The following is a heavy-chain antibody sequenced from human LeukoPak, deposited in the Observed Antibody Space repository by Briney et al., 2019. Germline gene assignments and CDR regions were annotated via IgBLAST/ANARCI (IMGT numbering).Heavy chain of an antibody. J-gene: IGHJ4*02. D-gene: IGHD3-9*01. Sequence: ASVKVSYKASEYTFTGYYMHWVRQAPGQGLEWMGWISAYNGNTNYAQKLQGRVTMTTDTSTSTAYMELRSLRADDTAVYYCARDTETILDFDYWGQGTLVTVSS. CDR2: ISAYNGNT. CDR3: ARDTETILDFDY. V-gene: IGHV1-18*04. CDR1: EYTFTGYY.